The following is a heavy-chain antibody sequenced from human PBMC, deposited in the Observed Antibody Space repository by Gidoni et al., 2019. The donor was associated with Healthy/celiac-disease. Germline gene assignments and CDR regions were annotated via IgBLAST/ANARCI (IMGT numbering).Heavy chain of an antibody. J-gene: IGHJ6*02. V-gene: IGHV1-8*01. CDR1: GYTFPSYD. Sequence: QVQLVQSGAEVKKPGASVKVSCKASGYTFPSYDINWVRQATGQGLEWMGWMNPNSGNTGYAQKFQGRVTMTRNTSISTAYMELSSLRSEDTAVYYCARGYDYVWGSYRYTVYGMDVWGQGTTVTVSS. CDR3: ARGYDYVWGSYRYTVYGMDV. CDR2: MNPNSGNT. D-gene: IGHD3-16*02.